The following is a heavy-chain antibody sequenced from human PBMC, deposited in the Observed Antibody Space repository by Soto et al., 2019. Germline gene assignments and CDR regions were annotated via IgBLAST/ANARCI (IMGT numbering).Heavy chain of an antibody. J-gene: IGHJ4*02. D-gene: IGHD3-3*01. CDR1: GGSISNYY. CDR3: ARGHYDFWSGYFATIDY. V-gene: IGHV4-59*08. CDR2: IHYSGST. Sequence: TLSLTCTVSGGSISNYYWSWIRQPPGKGLEWIGYIHYSGSTKYNPSLKSRVTISADTSKNQFSLKLSSVTAADAAVYYCARGHYDFWSGYFATIDYWGQGTLVTVSS.